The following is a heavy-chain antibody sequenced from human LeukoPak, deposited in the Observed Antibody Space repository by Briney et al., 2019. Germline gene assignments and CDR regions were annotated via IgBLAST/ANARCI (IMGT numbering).Heavy chain of an antibody. V-gene: IGHV3-30*01. CDR3: ARAVGYYYYYMDV. Sequence: GGSLRLSCAASGFTFSGYAMHWVRQAPGKGLEWVAVISYDGSNKYYADSVKGRFTISRDNSKNTLYLQMNSLRAEDTAVYYCARAVGYYYYYMDVWGKGTTVTVSS. CDR2: ISYDGSNK. CDR1: GFTFSGYA. D-gene: IGHD3-10*01. J-gene: IGHJ6*03.